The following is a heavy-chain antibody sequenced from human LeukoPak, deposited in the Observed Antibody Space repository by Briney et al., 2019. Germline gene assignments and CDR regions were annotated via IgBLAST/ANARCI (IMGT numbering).Heavy chain of an antibody. CDR2: ITGDCNYI. CDR1: GYTSNDYT. CDR3: ARERNFYYYDY. J-gene: IGHJ4*02. V-gene: IGHV3-21*01. Sequence: GGSLRFSCAASGYTSNDYTMTWVRQAPGKGLEWVSSITGDCNYIFYADSVKGRFTISRDNAQNSLFLELNSLRGEDTAVYYCARERNFYYYDYWGQGALVTVSS. D-gene: IGHD3-3*01.